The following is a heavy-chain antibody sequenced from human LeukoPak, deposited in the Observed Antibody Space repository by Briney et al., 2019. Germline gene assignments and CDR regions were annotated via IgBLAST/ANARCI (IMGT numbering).Heavy chain of an antibody. CDR3: ARDSYYSSSWYGNWFDP. CDR1: GYTFTSYG. J-gene: IGHJ5*02. Sequence: ASVKVSCKASGYTFTSYGISWVRQAPGQGLEWIGWISAYNGNTNYAQKLQGRVTMTTDTSTSTAYMELRSLRSDDTAVYYCARDSYYSSSWYGNWFDPWGQGTLVTVSS. V-gene: IGHV1-18*01. CDR2: ISAYNGNT. D-gene: IGHD6-13*01.